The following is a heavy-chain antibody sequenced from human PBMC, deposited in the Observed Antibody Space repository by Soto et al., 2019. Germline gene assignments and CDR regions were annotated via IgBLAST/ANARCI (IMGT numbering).Heavy chain of an antibody. D-gene: IGHD2-15*01. CDR3: ARGTPSPLIVRSSRGPWFDP. CDR2: MYYGGRT. V-gene: IGHV4-59*08. CDR1: GGSISSYY. J-gene: IGHJ5*02. Sequence: SETLSLTCTVSGGSISSYYWSWIRQPPGKGLECIWYMYYGGRTNYNPSLKSRVTISVDTSKMQVSLKLSSVTAADTAVYFCARGTPSPLIVRSSRGPWFDPWGQGTLVTVSS.